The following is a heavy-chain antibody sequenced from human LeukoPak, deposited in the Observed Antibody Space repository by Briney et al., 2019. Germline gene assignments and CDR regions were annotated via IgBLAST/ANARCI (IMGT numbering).Heavy chain of an antibody. CDR2: INPSDSYT. CDR1: GYSFTSYW. J-gene: IGHJ3*02. Sequence: GESLRISCKGSGYSFTSYWISWVRQMPGKGLQWMGRINPSDSYTDYSPSFQGHGTISADKSISTAYLQWSSLKASDTAMYYCARIVRVGATHAFDIWGQGTMVTVSS. D-gene: IGHD1-26*01. V-gene: IGHV5-10-1*01. CDR3: ARIVRVGATHAFDI.